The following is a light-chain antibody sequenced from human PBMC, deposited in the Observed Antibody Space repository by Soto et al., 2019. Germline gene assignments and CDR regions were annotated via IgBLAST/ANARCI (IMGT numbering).Light chain of an antibody. CDR2: ANS. J-gene: IGLJ7*01. CDR3: VAWDDSLRCAI. CDR1: SYNIGNNL. Sequence: QSVLTQPPSASGTPGQSVIISCSGSSYNIGNNLVYWYQQVPGMAPKLLIYANSQRPSGVPDRFSGSKSGTSASLAISGLRSEDEADYYCVAWDDSLRCAIFGGGTQLTVL. V-gene: IGLV1-47*01.